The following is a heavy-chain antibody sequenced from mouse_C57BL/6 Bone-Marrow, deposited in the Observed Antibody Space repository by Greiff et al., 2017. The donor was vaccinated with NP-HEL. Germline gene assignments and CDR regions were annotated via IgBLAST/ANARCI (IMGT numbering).Heavy chain of an antibody. J-gene: IGHJ2*01. CDR2: ISYSGST. CDR1: GYSITSDY. D-gene: IGHD3-1*01. V-gene: IGHV3-8*01. Sequence: VQLKESGPGLAKPSQTLSLTCSVTGYSITSDYWNWIRKFPGNKLEYMGYISYSGSTYYNPSLKSRISITRDTSKNQYYLQLNSVTTEDTATYYCERGKQWLERGYYFDDWGQGTTLTVSS. CDR3: ERGKQWLERGYYFDD.